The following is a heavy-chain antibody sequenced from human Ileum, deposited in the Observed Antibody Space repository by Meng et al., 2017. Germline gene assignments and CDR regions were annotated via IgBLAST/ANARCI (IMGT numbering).Heavy chain of an antibody. CDR1: GTW. CDR2: SFQSGRT. Sequence: RLQGSGRRLGRPSGPLSLTCAVSGTWWSWVRQPPGKGLEWIGESFQSGRTNYNPSLKSRVTISIDKSKSQISLQLSAVTAADTAVYSCATSNDRDVYYLGYWGQGTLVTVSS. D-gene: IGHD3-22*01. CDR3: ATSNDRDVYYLGY. V-gene: IGHV4-4*02. J-gene: IGHJ4*02.